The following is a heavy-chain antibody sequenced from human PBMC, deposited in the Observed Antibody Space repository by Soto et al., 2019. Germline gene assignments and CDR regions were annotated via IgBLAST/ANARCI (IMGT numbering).Heavy chain of an antibody. J-gene: IGHJ4*02. CDR1: GGSLSSGSFS. CDR2: INYSGNT. CDR3: AGGGGSTAYVANYYGAY. D-gene: IGHD1-26*01. Sequence: QLRLQESGSGLVKPSQTLSLTCTVSGGSLSSGSFSWGWIRQPPGTGLEWIGYINYSGNTYYNPSLRRRVTILRGMCSKQFSVNFGAVTAADTAVYYGAGGGGSTAYVANYYGAYWGGGTLVTVSS. V-gene: IGHV4-30-2*01.